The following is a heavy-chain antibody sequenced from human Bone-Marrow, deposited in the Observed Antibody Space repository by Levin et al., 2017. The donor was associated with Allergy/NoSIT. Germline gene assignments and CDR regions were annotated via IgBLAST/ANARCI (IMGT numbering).Heavy chain of an antibody. J-gene: IGHJ3*01. D-gene: IGHD3-22*01. V-gene: IGHV3-64D*06. CDR1: GFSFRNYG. Sequence: GESLKISCAASGFSFRNYGFHWVRRAPGKGLEHVSAINSDGDSKSYTDSVKGRFTISRDNSKNTLYLQMSRLRVEDTAVYYCVKESGYNLRNLVDVWGQGTLVSVSS. CDR3: VKESGYNLRNLVDV. CDR2: INSDGDSK.